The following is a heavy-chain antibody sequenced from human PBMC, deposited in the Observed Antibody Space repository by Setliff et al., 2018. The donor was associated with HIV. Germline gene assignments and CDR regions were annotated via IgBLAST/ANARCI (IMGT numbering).Heavy chain of an antibody. CDR3: ASRIYYCDSNNFLREEGFDP. J-gene: IGHJ5*02. Sequence: SETLSLTCTVSGGSASNSRYYWAWIRQPPGKGLEYIGSIHYNEKTYYNPSLKSRVTISIDTSKNQFSLNLTSVTAADTAVYYCASRIYYCDSNNFLREEGFDPWGQGTLVTVSS. D-gene: IGHD3-22*01. V-gene: IGHV4-39*01. CDR1: GGSASNSRYY. CDR2: IHYNEKT.